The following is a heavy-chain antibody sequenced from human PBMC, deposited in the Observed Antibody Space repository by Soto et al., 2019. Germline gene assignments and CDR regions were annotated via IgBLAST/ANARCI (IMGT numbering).Heavy chain of an antibody. V-gene: IGHV4-59*01. CDR1: GGSISSYY. Sequence: SETLSLTCTVSGGSISSYYWSWIRQPPGKGLEWIGYIYYSGSTNYNPSLKSRVTISVDTSRNQFSLKLSSVTAADTAVYYCARTSCGWYGNFDYWGQGTLVTVSS. J-gene: IGHJ4*02. CDR2: IYYSGST. D-gene: IGHD6-19*01. CDR3: ARTSCGWYGNFDY.